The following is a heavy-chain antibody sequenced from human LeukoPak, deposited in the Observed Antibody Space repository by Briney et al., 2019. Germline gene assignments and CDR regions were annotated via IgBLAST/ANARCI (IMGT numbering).Heavy chain of an antibody. CDR2: IKQDGSEK. Sequence: GGPLRLSCAASGFTFSSYSMNWVRQAPGKGLEWVANIKQDGSEKYYVDSVKGRFTISRDNAKNSLYLQMNSLRAEDTAVYYCARVLTNDYFDYWGQGTLVTVSS. J-gene: IGHJ4*02. CDR3: ARVLTNDYFDY. CDR1: GFTFSSYS. D-gene: IGHD3-9*01. V-gene: IGHV3-7*01.